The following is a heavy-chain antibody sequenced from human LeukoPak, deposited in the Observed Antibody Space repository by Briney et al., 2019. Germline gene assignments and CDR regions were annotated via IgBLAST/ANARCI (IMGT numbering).Heavy chain of an antibody. CDR2: IYHSGGT. CDR3: ARAGQETYYYDSSGYYPNDAFDI. D-gene: IGHD3-22*01. V-gene: IGHV4-59*11. J-gene: IGHJ3*02. CDR1: GGSISSHF. Sequence: SETLSLTCTVSGGSISSHFWSWIRQPPGKGLEWIGYIYHSGGTNYNPSLKSRVTISVDRSKNQFSLKLSSMTAADTAVYYCARAGQETYYYDSSGYYPNDAFDIWGQGTMVTVSS.